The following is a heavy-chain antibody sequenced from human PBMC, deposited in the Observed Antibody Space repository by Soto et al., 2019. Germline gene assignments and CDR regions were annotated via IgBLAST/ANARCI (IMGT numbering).Heavy chain of an antibody. D-gene: IGHD3-22*01. J-gene: IGHJ5*02. V-gene: IGHV4-38-2*01. CDR3: ARVGPWVPYYYDSSPYTFENWFDP. CDR2: IYHGGST. CDR1: LYSIISGSY. Sequence: XTDTRSLPCAVSLYSIISGSYWGSLRQPRGKGLEWIGSIYHGGSTYYNPSLNSRVTLSIDMTNNHVSLILNSVTAADTAVYYCARVGPWVPYYYDSSPYTFENWFDPWGQGTLVSVSS.